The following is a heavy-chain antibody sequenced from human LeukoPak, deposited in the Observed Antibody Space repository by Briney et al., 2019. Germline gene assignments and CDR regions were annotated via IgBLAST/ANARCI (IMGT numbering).Heavy chain of an antibody. D-gene: IGHD2-21*02. CDR3: AKIYCGGDCYPGDPYDAFDI. J-gene: IGHJ3*02. V-gene: IGHV3-9*01. Sequence: GRSLRLSCAASGFTFDDYAMHWVRQAPGKGLEWVSGISWNSGSIGYADSVKGRFTISRDNAKNSLYLQMNSLRAEDTALYYCAKIYCGGDCYPGDPYDAFDIWGQGTMVTVSS. CDR2: ISWNSGSI. CDR1: GFTFDDYA.